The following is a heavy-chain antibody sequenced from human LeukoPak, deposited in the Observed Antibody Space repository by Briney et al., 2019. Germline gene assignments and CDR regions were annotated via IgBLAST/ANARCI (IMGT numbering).Heavy chain of an antibody. Sequence: PGGSLRLSCAASGFTFSDYIMNWVRQAPGKGLEWVASITTSGSISYADSVKGRFTISRDNVKDSLFLQMNSLRVEDTAIYYCARSTPDHYYDSSAYYYVRSYTAFDIWGQGTMVTVSS. J-gene: IGHJ3*02. CDR2: ITTSGSI. CDR1: GFTFSDYI. V-gene: IGHV3-69-1*02. D-gene: IGHD3-22*01. CDR3: ARSTPDHYYDSSAYYYVRSYTAFDI.